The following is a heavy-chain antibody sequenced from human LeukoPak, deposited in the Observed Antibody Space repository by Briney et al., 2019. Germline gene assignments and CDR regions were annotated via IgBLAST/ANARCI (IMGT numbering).Heavy chain of an antibody. Sequence: SETLSLTCTVSGGSISNYYWSWIRQPPGKGLEWIGYIYYSGSTNYNPSLKSRVTISVDTSKNQFSLKLNSVTAADTAVYYCARASEDYYYYYMDVWGKGTTVTISS. V-gene: IGHV4-59*01. J-gene: IGHJ6*03. CDR2: IYYSGST. CDR3: ARASEDYYYYYMDV. CDR1: GGSISNYY. D-gene: IGHD1-14*01.